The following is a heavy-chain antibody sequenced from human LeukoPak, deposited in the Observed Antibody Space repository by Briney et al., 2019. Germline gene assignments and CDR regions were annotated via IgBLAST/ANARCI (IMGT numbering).Heavy chain of an antibody. V-gene: IGHV3-30*18. CDR1: GFTFSSYG. CDR3: AKYLAVAGTFDY. J-gene: IGHJ4*02. D-gene: IGHD6-19*01. CDR2: ISYDGSNK. Sequence: GGSLRLSCAASGFTFSSYGMHWVRQAPGKGLEWVAVISYDGSNKYYADSGKGRFTISRDNSKNTLYLQMNSLRAEDTAVYYCAKYLAVAGTFDYWGQGTLVTVSS.